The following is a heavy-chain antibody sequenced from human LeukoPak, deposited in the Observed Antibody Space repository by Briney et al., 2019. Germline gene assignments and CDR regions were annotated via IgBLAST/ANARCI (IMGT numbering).Heavy chain of an antibody. CDR2: INHSGST. CDR3: ARVKYSSSWPTDY. J-gene: IGHJ4*02. D-gene: IGHD6-13*01. Sequence: SETLSLTCAVYGGSFSGYYWSWIRQPPGKGLEWIGEINHSGSTNYNPSLKSRVTISVDTSKNQFSLKLSSVTAADTAVYYCARVKYSSSWPTDYGGQGTLVTVSS. V-gene: IGHV4-34*01. CDR1: GGSFSGYY.